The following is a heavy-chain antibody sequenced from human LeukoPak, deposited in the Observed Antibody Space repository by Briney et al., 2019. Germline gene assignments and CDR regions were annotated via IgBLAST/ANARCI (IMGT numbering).Heavy chain of an antibody. J-gene: IGHJ4*02. D-gene: IGHD7-27*01. V-gene: IGHV3-53*01. CDR2: IYSSIGT. CDR1: GFTLSNYW. CDR3: AKDDGLTGIDY. Sequence: PGGSLRLSCAASGFTLSNYWMHWVRQAPGKGLEWVSVIYSSIGTDYADSVKGRFTISRDNSKNTVYLQMNSLRAEDTAVYYCAKDDGLTGIDYWGQGTLVTVSS.